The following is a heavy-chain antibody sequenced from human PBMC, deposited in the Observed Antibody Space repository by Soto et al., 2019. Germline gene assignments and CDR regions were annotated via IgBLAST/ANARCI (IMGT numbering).Heavy chain of an antibody. D-gene: IGHD6-19*01. V-gene: IGHV3-7*05. CDR2: IKQDGSER. CDR1: GFTFSSFW. J-gene: IGHJ4*02. Sequence: EVQLVESGGGLVQPGGSLRLSCAATGFTFSSFWMGGVRQAPGKGLEGVANIKQDGSERYLVDSVEGRFTISRDNAQNSVYLHMNNLRAEDTAIYYCVRSVKGSRWGQGTMVIVSS. CDR3: VRSVKGSR.